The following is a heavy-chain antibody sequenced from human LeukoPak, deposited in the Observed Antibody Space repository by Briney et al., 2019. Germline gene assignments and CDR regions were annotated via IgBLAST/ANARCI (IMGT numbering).Heavy chain of an antibody. CDR2: IKQDGSEK. CDR1: GFTFSSYW. CDR3: ARDPDSSSWYGPFDP. V-gene: IGHV3-7*01. J-gene: IGHJ5*02. D-gene: IGHD6-13*01. Sequence: GGSLTLSCAASGFTFSSYWMSWVRQAPGKGLEWVANIKQDGSEKYYVDSVKGRFTISRDNAKNSLYLQMNSLRAEDTAVYYCARDPDSSSWYGPFDPWGQGTLVTVSS.